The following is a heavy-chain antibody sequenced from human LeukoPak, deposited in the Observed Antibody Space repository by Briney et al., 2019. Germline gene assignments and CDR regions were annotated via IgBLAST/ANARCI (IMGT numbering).Heavy chain of an antibody. D-gene: IGHD3-22*01. V-gene: IGHV3-30*01. CDR3: ARVGGGGYYDSSGYYSEYYFDY. CDR2: ISYDGSNK. CDR1: GFTFSSYA. Sequence: PGRSLRLSCAASGFTFSSYAMHWVRQAPGKGLEWVAVISYDGSNKYYADSVKGRFTISRDNSKNTLYLQMNSLRAEDTAVYYCARVGGGGYYDSSGYYSEYYFDYWGQGTLVTVSS. J-gene: IGHJ4*02.